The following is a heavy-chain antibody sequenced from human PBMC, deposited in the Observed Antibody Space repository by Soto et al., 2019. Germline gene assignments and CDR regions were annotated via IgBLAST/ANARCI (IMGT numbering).Heavy chain of an antibody. CDR1: GVTFSSYG. CDR3: AKDRTVGAMWSSSLDY. D-gene: IGHD1-26*01. Sequence: QVQLVESGGGVVQPGRSLRLSCAASGVTFSSYGMHWVRQAPGKGLEWVAVISYDGSNKYYADSVKGRFTISRDNSMITLYLQMTSLTADDTAVYYCAKDRTVGAMWSSSLDYWGQGTLVTVAS. J-gene: IGHJ4*02. CDR2: ISYDGSNK. V-gene: IGHV3-30*18.